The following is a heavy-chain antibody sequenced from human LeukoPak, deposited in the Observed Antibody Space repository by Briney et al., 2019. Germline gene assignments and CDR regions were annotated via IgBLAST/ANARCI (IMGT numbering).Heavy chain of an antibody. CDR2: IIPIFGTA. V-gene: IGHV1-69*13. D-gene: IGHD5-18*01. CDR3: ASRFGYSYGSIDY. Sequence: ASVNVSCKASGGTFSSYAISWVRQAPGQGLEWMGGIIPIFGTANYAQKFQGRVTITADESTSTAYMELSSLRSEDTAVYYCASRFGYSYGSIDYWGQGTLVTVSS. CDR1: GGTFSSYA. J-gene: IGHJ4*02.